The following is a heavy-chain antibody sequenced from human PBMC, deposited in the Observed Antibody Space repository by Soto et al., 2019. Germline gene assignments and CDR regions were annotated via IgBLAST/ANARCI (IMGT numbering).Heavy chain of an antibody. J-gene: IGHJ2*01. CDR3: AREGSYYDGYFDL. V-gene: IGHV3-21*01. CDR2: ISSSSSYI. D-gene: IGHD1-26*01. Sequence: EVQLVESGGCLVKPGGSLRLSCAASGFTFSSYSMNWVRQAPGKGLEWVSSISSSSSYIYYADSVKGRFTISRDNAKNSLYLQMNSLRAEDTAVYYCAREGSYYDGYFDLWGRGTLVTVSS. CDR1: GFTFSSYS.